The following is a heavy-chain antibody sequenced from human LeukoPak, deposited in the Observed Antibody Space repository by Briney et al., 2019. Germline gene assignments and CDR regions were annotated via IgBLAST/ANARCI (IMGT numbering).Heavy chain of an antibody. D-gene: IGHD2-2*01. CDR1: GGTFTSYA. CDR3: ARSFLVPAAIDYYGMDV. J-gene: IGHJ6*04. CDR2: IIPIFGAA. Sequence: SVKVSCKASGGTFTSYAISWVRQAPGQGLEWMGGIIPIFGAANYAQKFQGRVTITADKSTSTAYMELSSLRSEDTAVYYCARSFLVPAAIDYYGMDVWGKGTTVTVSS. V-gene: IGHV1-69*06.